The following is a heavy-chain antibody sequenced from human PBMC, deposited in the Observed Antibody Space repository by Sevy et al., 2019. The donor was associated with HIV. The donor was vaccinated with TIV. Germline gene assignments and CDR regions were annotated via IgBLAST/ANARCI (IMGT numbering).Heavy chain of an antibody. Sequence: ASVKDSCKASGFTFTSSAVQWVRQARGQRLEWIGWIVVGSGNTNYAQKFQERVTITRDMSTSTAYMELSSLRSEDTAVYYCAADLGVNGSGSYRFDYWGQGTLVTVSS. CDR1: GFTFTSSA. CDR2: IVVGSGNT. V-gene: IGHV1-58*01. CDR3: AADLGVNGSGSYRFDY. D-gene: IGHD3-10*01. J-gene: IGHJ4*02.